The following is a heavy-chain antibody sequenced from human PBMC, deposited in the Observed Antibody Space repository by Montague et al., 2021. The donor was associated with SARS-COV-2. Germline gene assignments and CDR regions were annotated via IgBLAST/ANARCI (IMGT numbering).Heavy chain of an antibody. J-gene: IGHJ5*02. CDR2: VYYTGST. V-gene: IGHV4-59*08. D-gene: IGHD3-3*01. CDR3: ARGNARITIFGVAARWFDP. Sequence: SETLSLTCTVSAGSISSHYWSWIRQPPGKALEWIGYVYYTGSTKYNPSLKSRVTMSVDTPKNRFSLKLSSVTAADTAVYYCARGNARITIFGVAARWFDPWGQGTLVTVSS. CDR1: AGSISSHY.